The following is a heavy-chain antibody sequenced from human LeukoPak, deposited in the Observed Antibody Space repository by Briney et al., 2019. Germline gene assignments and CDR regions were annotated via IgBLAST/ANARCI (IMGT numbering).Heavy chain of an antibody. J-gene: IGHJ6*03. CDR3: AADRHYYGSGSYYNYYYYYMDV. D-gene: IGHD3-10*01. CDR2: INPNSGGT. V-gene: IGHV1-2*02. CDR1: GYTFTGYY. Sequence: ASVTVSCKASGYTFTGYYMHWVRQAPGQGLEWIGWINPNSGGTNYAQKFQERVTITRDMATSTAYMELSSLRSEDTAVYYCAADRHYYGSGSYYNYYYYYMDVWGKGTTVTVSS.